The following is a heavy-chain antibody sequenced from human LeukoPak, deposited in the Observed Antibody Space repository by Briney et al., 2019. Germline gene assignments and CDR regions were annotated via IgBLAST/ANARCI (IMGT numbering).Heavy chain of an antibody. CDR2: ISNDGSKK. CDR3: AKDRYSYAFEYSDS. Sequence: GGSLRLSCAASGFTFSSYGMHWVRQAPGKGLDWVAVISNDGSKKYYADSVKGRFPISRDNSKNTLSLQVSSLRTEDTAVYYCAKDRYSYAFEYSDSWGQGTLVTVSS. J-gene: IGHJ4*02. V-gene: IGHV3-30*18. D-gene: IGHD5-18*01. CDR1: GFTFSSYG.